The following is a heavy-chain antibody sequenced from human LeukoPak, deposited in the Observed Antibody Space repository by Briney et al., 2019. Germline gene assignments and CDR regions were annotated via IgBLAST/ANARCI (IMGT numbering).Heavy chain of an antibody. CDR1: GGSFSGYY. J-gene: IGHJ4*02. CDR3: AGTPPSDSSGYYFYTRDFDY. D-gene: IGHD3-22*01. CDR2: IDHSGST. V-gene: IGHV4-34*01. Sequence: SETLSLTCAVYGGSFSGYYWNWIRQPPGKGLEWIGEIDHSGSTNYNPSLKSRVTISVDTSKNQFSLKLSSVTAADTAVYYCAGTPPSDSSGYYFYTRDFDYWGQGTLVTVSS.